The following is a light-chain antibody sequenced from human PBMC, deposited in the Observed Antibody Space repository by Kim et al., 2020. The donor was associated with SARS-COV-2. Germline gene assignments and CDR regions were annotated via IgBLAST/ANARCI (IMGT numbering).Light chain of an antibody. CDR3: AAYTITSALGV. V-gene: IGLV2-14*03. Sequence: ITTTYTAASSDVGGHDKVSWYQQHPGKAPNLIIYDVTSRPPGVAGRFSDAEACNTAALPTSWLQAADEADYHCAAYTITSALGVFGGGTKLTVL. J-gene: IGLJ3*02. CDR1: SSDVGGHDK. CDR2: DVT.